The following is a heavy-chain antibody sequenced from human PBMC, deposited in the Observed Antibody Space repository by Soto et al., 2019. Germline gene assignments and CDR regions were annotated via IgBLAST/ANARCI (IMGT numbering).Heavy chain of an antibody. CDR3: ATTRGIAGGGSFDH. CDR1: GGSSNRRGSY. D-gene: IGHD6-13*01. CDR2: FYSGST. V-gene: IGHV4-39*01. J-gene: IGHJ5*02. Sequence: SETLALSCTVSGGSSNRRGSYCAWIRRSPGKGPEWMSTFYSGSTYYNPSLKSRLTMSVDTSTNQFSLRLRSVAAPDTAVYYCATTRGIAGGGSFDHRGQGTLVTVSS.